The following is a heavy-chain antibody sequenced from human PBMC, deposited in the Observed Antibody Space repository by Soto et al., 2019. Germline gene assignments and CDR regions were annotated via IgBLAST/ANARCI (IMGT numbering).Heavy chain of an antibody. Sequence: EVQLVESGGGLVQPGGPRRLPCAASELTFGTYWMHWVAKAPKKGLVWVSRIKGDASTTSYADSVQGRFTISRDNAKNTLYLQMNSLRADEDTAVYYCARGGLKSYWFDPWGQGTLVTVSS. D-gene: IGHD3-10*01. CDR3: ARGGLKSYWFDP. J-gene: IGHJ5*02. V-gene: IGHV3-74*01. CDR2: IKGDASTT. CDR1: ELTFGTYW.